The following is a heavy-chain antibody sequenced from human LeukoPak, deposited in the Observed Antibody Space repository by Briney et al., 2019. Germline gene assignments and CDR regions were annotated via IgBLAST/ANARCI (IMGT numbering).Heavy chain of an antibody. CDR3: ARDRGRPWELLSPDAFDI. J-gene: IGHJ3*02. D-gene: IGHD1-26*01. CDR1: GFTFDDYG. V-gene: IGHV3-20*04. Sequence: GGSLRLSCAASGFTFDDYGMSWVRQAPGKGLEWVSGINWNGGSTGYADSVKGRFTISRDNAKNSLYLQMNSLRAEDTAVYYCARDRGRPWELLSPDAFDIWGQGTMVTVSS. CDR2: INWNGGST.